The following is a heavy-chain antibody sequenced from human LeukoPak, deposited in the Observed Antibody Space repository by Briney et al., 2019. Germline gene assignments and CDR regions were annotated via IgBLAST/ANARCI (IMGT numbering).Heavy chain of an antibody. CDR1: GGTFSSYA. D-gene: IGHD3-10*01. Sequence: SVKVSCKASGGTFSSYAIGWVRQAPGQGLEWMGGIIPIFGTANYAQKFQGRVTITADKSTSTAYMELSSLRSEDTAVYYCARTSMVRGVIMWAFDIWGQGTMVTVSS. CDR2: IIPIFGTA. CDR3: ARTSMVRGVIMWAFDI. V-gene: IGHV1-69*06. J-gene: IGHJ3*02.